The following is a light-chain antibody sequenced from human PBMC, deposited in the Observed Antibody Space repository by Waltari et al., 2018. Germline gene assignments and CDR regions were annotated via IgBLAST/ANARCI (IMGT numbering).Light chain of an antibody. J-gene: IGLJ3*02. Sequence: QSALTQPPSASGSPGQSVTISSPGPTMAVGNYKYVSWYQQHPGNPPKLILYEVNKRPPGVPDRFSGSKSGNTASLTVSGLQAEDEADYYCNSYAGSNTWVFGGGTKLTVL. V-gene: IGLV2-8*01. CDR2: EVN. CDR1: TMAVGNYKY. CDR3: NSYAGSNTWV.